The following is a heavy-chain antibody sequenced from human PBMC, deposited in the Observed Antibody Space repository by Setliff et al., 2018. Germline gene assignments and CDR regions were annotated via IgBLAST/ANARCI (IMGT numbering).Heavy chain of an antibody. Sequence: KASETLSLTCTVSGGSISSYYWSWIRQPAGKGLEWIGHIYIGGSANYNPSLKSRVTMSIDTSKNQFSLKLNSVTAADRAVYYCARIRLCGGRVICPPGRYVDVWGKGTTVTVSS. CDR2: IYIGGSA. CDR1: GGSISSYY. D-gene: IGHD2-15*01. V-gene: IGHV4-4*07. CDR3: ARIRLCGGRVICPPGRYVDV. J-gene: IGHJ6*03.